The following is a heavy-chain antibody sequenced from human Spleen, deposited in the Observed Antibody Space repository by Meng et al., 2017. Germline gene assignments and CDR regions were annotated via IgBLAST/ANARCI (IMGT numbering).Heavy chain of an antibody. V-gene: IGHV1-3*04. CDR1: GYTFPDYY. J-gene: IGHJ4*02. D-gene: IGHD1-26*01. CDR3: ARDLGSAAGY. Sequence: QVQLVQSGAEVKKPGAAVKVSCKASGYTFPDYYLHWVRQAPGQRLEWMGWIDTGKGNTKYSQKLQGRVTLTRDTSASTVYMDLSSLRSEDTGVYYCARDLGSAAGYWGQGTLVTVSS. CDR2: IDTGKGNT.